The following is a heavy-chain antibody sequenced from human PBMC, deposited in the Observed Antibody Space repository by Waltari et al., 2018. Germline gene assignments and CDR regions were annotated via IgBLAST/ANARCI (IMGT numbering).Heavy chain of an antibody. CDR3: AKSSGYANWFDP. CDR2: ISGSGGRT. J-gene: IGHJ5*02. Sequence: EVQLLESGGGLVQPGGSLRLSCAASGFTFSSYAMSWVRQAPGKGLEWVSAISGSGGRTYYADSVKGRFTISRDNSKNTLYLQMNSLRAEDTAVYYCAKSSGYANWFDPWGQGTLVTVSS. V-gene: IGHV3-23*01. CDR1: GFTFSSYA. D-gene: IGHD5-12*01.